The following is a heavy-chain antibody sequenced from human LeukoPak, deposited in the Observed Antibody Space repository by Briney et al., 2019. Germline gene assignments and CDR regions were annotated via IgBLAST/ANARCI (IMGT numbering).Heavy chain of an antibody. CDR1: GYSISSGYY. Sequence: SETLSLTCNVSGYSISSGYYWGWIRQPPGKGLEYIGSIYHSGSTYYNPSLRSRVTISVDTSKNQFSLKLSSVTAADTAVYYCARDDFAFDIWGQGTMITVSS. J-gene: IGHJ3*02. CDR2: IYHSGST. V-gene: IGHV4-38-2*02. CDR3: ARDDFAFDI.